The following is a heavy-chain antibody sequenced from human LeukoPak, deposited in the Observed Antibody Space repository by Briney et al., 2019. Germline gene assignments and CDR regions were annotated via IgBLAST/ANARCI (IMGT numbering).Heavy chain of an antibody. D-gene: IGHD6-13*01. CDR2: VSAYADNT. V-gene: IGHV1-18*01. J-gene: IGHJ5*02. Sequence: ASVKVSCKASGYNFFSYGITWVRQAPGQGLEWMGWVSAYADNTNYVQKFQGRVTMTTDTSTSTAYMELRSLRSDDAAVYYCARDQLAEDWFDPWGQGTLVTVSS. CDR3: ARDQLAEDWFDP. CDR1: GYNFFSYG.